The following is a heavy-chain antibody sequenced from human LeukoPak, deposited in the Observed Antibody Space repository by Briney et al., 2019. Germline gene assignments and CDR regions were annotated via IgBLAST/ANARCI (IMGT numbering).Heavy chain of an antibody. CDR2: INWNGGST. Sequence: GGSLRLSCAASGFTFDDYGMSWVRQAPGKGLEWVAGINWNGGSTCYTDSVKGRFTISRGNAKNSLHLQMNSLRAEDTALYYCAGGWYKLYYFDYWGQGTLVTVSS. CDR3: AGGWYKLYYFDY. CDR1: GFTFDDYG. D-gene: IGHD6-19*01. V-gene: IGHV3-20*04. J-gene: IGHJ4*02.